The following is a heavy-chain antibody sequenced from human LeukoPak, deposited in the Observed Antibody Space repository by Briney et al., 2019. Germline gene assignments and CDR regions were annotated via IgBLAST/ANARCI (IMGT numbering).Heavy chain of an antibody. CDR2: IFYSGST. Sequence: PSETLSLTCTVSCVSISSGDYSWSWIRQPPGKGLECIGYIFYSGSTYYNPSLKSRVTISVDTSKNQFSLKLSSVTAADTAVYYCARPRVYDILTGYPSDAFDIWGQGTMVTVSS. CDR3: ARPRVYDILTGYPSDAFDI. J-gene: IGHJ3*02. V-gene: IGHV4-30-4*01. D-gene: IGHD3-9*01. CDR1: CVSISSGDYS.